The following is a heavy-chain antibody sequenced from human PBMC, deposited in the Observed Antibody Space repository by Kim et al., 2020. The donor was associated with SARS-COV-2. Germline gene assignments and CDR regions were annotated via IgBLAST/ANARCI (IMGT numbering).Heavy chain of an antibody. Sequence: SETLSLTCTVSGGSISSYYWSWIRQPPGKGLEWIGYIYYSGSTNYNPSLKSRVTISVDTSKNQFSLKLSSVTAADTAVYYCARGMTSVGYCSGGSCYPFDYWGQGTLVTVSS. CDR2: IYYSGST. D-gene: IGHD2-15*01. J-gene: IGHJ4*02. CDR3: ARGMTSVGYCSGGSCYPFDY. CDR1: GGSISSYY. V-gene: IGHV4-59*01.